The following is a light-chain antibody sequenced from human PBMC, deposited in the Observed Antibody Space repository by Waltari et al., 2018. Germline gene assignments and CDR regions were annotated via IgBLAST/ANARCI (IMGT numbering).Light chain of an antibody. V-gene: IGKV1D-16*01. CDR1: QSISSW. CDR3: LQYSSSPLT. Sequence: DIQMTQSPSSLSASVGDTVTITCRASQSISSWLDWYQQKPGKAPKPLIYKASTLQGGVPSRFSGSGSGTAFTLTINSLQPEDFAAYYCLQYSSSPLTFGPGTKLDIK. J-gene: IGKJ3*01. CDR2: KAS.